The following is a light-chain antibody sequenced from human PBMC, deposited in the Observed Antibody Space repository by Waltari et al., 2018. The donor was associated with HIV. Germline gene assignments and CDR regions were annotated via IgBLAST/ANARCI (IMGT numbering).Light chain of an antibody. V-gene: IGKV3-15*01. CDR3: QQYNNSPPWS. J-gene: IGKJ1*01. CDR1: QSVATN. Sequence: RVMTQSPATLSVSPGESATLSCRASQSVATNLAWYQQKPGQAPRLLIYAASTRATGVPARFSGSGSGTEFTLTITSLQSEDVAGYYCQQYNNSPPWSFGQGTKVEI. CDR2: AAS.